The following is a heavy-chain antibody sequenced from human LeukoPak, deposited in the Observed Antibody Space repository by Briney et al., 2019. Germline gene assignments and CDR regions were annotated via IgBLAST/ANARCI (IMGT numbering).Heavy chain of an antibody. V-gene: IGHV3-53*01. J-gene: IGHJ4*02. CDR3: ARYRLPYYDFWSGYYDY. CDR2: IYSGGST. Sequence: PGGSLRLSCAASGFTVSSNYMSWVRQAPGKGLEWVSVIYSGGSTYYADSVKGRFTISRDNSKNTVYLQMNSLRAEDTAVYYCARYRLPYYDFWSGYYDYWGQGTLVTVSS. CDR1: GFTVSSNY. D-gene: IGHD3-3*01.